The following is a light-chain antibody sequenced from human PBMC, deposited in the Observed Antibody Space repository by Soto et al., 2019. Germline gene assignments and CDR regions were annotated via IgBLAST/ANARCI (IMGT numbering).Light chain of an antibody. CDR2: TNN. J-gene: IGLJ3*02. CDR1: SSNIGSNT. CDR3: AAWDDSLNGWV. V-gene: IGLV1-44*01. Sequence: QSVVTQPPSASGTPGQRVTISCSGSSSNIGSNTVNWYQHLPGTAPKLLIYTNNPRPSGVPDRFSGSKSGTSASLAISGLQSEHEGDYYCAAWDDSLNGWVFGGGTKVTVL.